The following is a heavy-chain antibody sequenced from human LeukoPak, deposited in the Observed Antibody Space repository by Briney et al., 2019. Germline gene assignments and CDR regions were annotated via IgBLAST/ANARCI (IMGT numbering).Heavy chain of an antibody. CDR2: VYHNGHS. Sequence: PSETLSLTCNVSGGSFNDNYWNWIRHLPGKGLEWIGYVYHNGHSDYNPSLKSRVTISVDTSTNQFSLKMISVTAADTAVYYCASLGYSSGWLGSWGHGSLVIVSS. V-gene: IGHV4-59*01. CDR3: ASLGYSSGWLGS. D-gene: IGHD2-15*01. CDR1: GGSFNDNY. J-gene: IGHJ5*01.